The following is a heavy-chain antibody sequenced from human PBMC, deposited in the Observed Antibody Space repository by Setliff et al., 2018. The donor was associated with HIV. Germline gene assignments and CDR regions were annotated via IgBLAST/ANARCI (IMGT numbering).Heavy chain of an antibody. CDR2: ISATGTTV. J-gene: IGHJ4*02. V-gene: IGHV3-48*01. Sequence: GGSLRLSCAASGFVFSDHSLHWVRQAPGEGLEWLSYISATGTTVSYADSVRGRFIISRDAVRNVLYLQMKSLRVEDTALYYCVRDQLRHPERWDFDFWGQGTLVTVSS. D-gene: IGHD1-26*01. CDR3: VRDQLRHPERWDFDF. CDR1: GFVFSDHS.